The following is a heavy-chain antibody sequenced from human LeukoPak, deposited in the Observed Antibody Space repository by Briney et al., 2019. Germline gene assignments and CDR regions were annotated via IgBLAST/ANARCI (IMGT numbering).Heavy chain of an antibody. Sequence: ASVKVSCKASGYTFTGYYMHWVRQAPGQGLEWMGWINPNSGGTNYAQKFQGRVTMTRDTSISTAYMELSRLRSDDTAVYYCARELNRTPRDIVAVVAATPLFDYWGQGTLVTVSS. CDR2: INPNSGGT. J-gene: IGHJ4*02. CDR3: ARELNRTPRDIVAVVAATPLFDY. D-gene: IGHD2-15*01. CDR1: GYTFTGYY. V-gene: IGHV1-2*02.